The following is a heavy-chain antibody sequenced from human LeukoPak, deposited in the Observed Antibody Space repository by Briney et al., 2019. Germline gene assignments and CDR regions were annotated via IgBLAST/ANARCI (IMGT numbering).Heavy chain of an antibody. V-gene: IGHV3-11*01. CDR2: ISSSGSTI. CDR1: GFTFSSYW. J-gene: IGHJ3*02. D-gene: IGHD6-13*01. CDR3: ARAIAEGEDAFDI. Sequence: GGSLRLSCAASGFTFSSYWMHWIRQAPGKGLEWVSYISSSGSTIYYADSVKGRFTISRDNAKNSLYLQMNSLRAEDTAVYYCARAIAEGEDAFDIWGQETMVTVSS.